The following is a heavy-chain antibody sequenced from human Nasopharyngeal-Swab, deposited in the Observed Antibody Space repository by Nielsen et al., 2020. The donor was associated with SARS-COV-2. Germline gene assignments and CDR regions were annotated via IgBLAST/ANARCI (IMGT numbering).Heavy chain of an antibody. J-gene: IGHJ4*02. CDR2: IDHNGIT. V-gene: IGHV4-34*01. CDR1: GGPFSGYY. CDR3: ASSGWLHPFDY. D-gene: IGHD5-24*01. Sequence: GSLRLSCAVNGGPFSGYYWGWIRQPPGKGLEWIGEIDHNGITNYSPSLKSRVTISLDTSKNQFFLNLTSVTAADTAVYYCASSGWLHPFDYWGPGTLVTVSS.